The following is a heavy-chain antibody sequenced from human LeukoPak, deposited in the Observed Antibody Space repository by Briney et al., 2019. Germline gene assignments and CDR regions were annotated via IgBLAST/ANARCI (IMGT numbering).Heavy chain of an antibody. V-gene: IGHV3-15*01. D-gene: IGHD3-10*01. CDR2: IKSKTDGETT. J-gene: IGHJ4*02. Sequence: GGSLRLSCVDSGFTFTNAWMSWVRQAPGKGLEWIGRIKSKTDGETTNYAEPVRGGFTISRDGSKSAVYLQMNSLKIEDTAVYYCTTDLGTYYHGSQRLIPIDYWGQGTLVTVSS. CDR3: TTDLGTYYHGSQRLIPIDY. CDR1: GFTFTNAW.